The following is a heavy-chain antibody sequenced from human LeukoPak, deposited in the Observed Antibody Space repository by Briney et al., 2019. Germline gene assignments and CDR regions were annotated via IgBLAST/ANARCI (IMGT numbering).Heavy chain of an antibody. J-gene: IGHJ4*02. CDR1: GGSISSYY. CDR3: AVHDPRNTVDF. V-gene: IGHV4-59*08. CDR2: ISDIGSI. D-gene: IGHD2/OR15-2a*01. Sequence: SETLSLTCTVYGGSISSYYWSWIRQPPGKGLEWVADISDIGSINYNPSLKSRVTISIDTTKTHFSMMLVSVTAAETAVYYCAVHDPRNTVDFWGEGTLVTVSS.